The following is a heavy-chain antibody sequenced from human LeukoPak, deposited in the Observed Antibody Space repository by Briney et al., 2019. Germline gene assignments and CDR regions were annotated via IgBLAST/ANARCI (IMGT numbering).Heavy chain of an antibody. CDR1: GYSFTSYW. J-gene: IGHJ3*02. CDR2: IYPGDSDT. CDR3: ASQSGSYSVVFAFDI. V-gene: IGHV5-51*01. Sequence: GESLKISCKGSGYSFTSYWIGWVRQMPGKGLAWMGIIYPGDSDTRYSPSFQGQVTISADKSISTAYRQWSSLKASDTAMYYCASQSGSYSVVFAFDIWGQGTMVTVSS. D-gene: IGHD1-26*01.